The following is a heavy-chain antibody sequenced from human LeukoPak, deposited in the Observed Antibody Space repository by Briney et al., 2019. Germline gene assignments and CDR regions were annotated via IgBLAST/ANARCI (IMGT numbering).Heavy chain of an antibody. J-gene: IGHJ3*02. CDR1: GGSISSSSYY. Sequence: PSETLSLTCTVSGGSISSSSYYWGWIRQPPGKGLEWIGSIHYSGSTYYNPSLKSRVTISVDTSKNQFSLKLSSVTAADTAVYYCARDRSEDGAFDIWGQGTMVTVSS. V-gene: IGHV4-39*07. CDR2: IHYSGST. CDR3: ARDRSEDGAFDI.